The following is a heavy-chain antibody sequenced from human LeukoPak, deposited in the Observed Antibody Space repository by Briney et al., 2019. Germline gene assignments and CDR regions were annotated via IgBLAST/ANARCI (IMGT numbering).Heavy chain of an antibody. CDR1: GFTFSSFG. CDR3: VRDQGGAVSY. D-gene: IGHD3-16*01. CDR2: ISSTGGTA. V-gene: IGHV3-23*01. J-gene: IGHJ4*02. Sequence: PGGSLRLSCAASGFTFSSFGMSWVRQAPGKGLEWVSAISSTGGTAYYADSVKGGFIISRDNAQNSLFLQMNSLRAEDTAVYYCVRDQGGAVSYWGQGTLVTVSS.